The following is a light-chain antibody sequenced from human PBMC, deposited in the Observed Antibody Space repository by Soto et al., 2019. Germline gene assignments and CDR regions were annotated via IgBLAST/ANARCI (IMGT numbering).Light chain of an antibody. V-gene: IGKV1-12*01. CDR1: EGIRSW. J-gene: IGKJ2*01. CDR2: AAS. CDR3: QQGNSFPYT. Sequence: DIQLTQSPSFVSASVGDRVTMTCRASEGIRSWLVWYQQKPGRAPKLLIYAASRLHSGVPSRFSGSGSGTEFTLTISSLQPEDFATYYCQQGNSFPYTFGQGTKLEMK.